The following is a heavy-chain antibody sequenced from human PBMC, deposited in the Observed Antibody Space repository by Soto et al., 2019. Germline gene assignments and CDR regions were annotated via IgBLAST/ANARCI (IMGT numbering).Heavy chain of an antibody. CDR1: GFTFSSYW. CDR3: AREGGWRGYSYGSSVRSGAFDI. Sequence: GGSLRLSCAASGFTFSSYWMSWVRQAPGKGLEWVANIKQDGSEEYYVDSVKGRFTISRDNAKNSLYLQMNSLRAEDTAVYYCAREGGWRGYSYGSSVRSGAFDIWGQGTMVTVSS. V-gene: IGHV3-7*05. J-gene: IGHJ3*02. CDR2: IKQDGSEE. D-gene: IGHD5-18*01.